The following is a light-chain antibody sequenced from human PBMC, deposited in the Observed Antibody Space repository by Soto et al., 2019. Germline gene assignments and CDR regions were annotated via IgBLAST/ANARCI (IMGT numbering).Light chain of an antibody. J-gene: IGLJ2*01. CDR1: SSDVGAYKY. Sequence: QSALAQPRSVSGSLGQSVTISCTGTSSDVGAYKYVSWYQQHPGKAPKLMIFDVNKRPSGVPDRFSGSKSDNTASLTISGLQADDEADYYCCSYASSYILAIFGGGTKLTVL. CDR2: DVN. V-gene: IGLV2-11*01. CDR3: CSYASSYILAI.